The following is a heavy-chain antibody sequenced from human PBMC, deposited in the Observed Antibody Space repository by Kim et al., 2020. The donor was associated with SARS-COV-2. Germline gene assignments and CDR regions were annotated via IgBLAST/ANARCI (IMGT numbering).Heavy chain of an antibody. J-gene: IGHJ4*02. D-gene: IGHD6-19*01. CDR1: GGSFSGYY. V-gene: IGHV4-34*01. CDR2: INHSGST. CDR3: ARGSGWSKKLFDY. Sequence: SETLSLTCAVYGGSFSGYYWSWIRQPPGKGLEWIGEINHSGSTNYNPSLKSRVTISVDTSKNQFSLKLSSVTAADTAVYYCARGSGWSKKLFDYWGQGTLVTVSS.